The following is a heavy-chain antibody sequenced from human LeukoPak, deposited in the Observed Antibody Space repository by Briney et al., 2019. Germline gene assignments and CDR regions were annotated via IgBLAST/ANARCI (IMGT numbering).Heavy chain of an antibody. Sequence: SETLSLTCTVSGGSISSGSYYWSWIRQPAGKGLEWIGRIYTSGSTNYNPSLKSRVTISVDTSKNQFSLKLSSVTAADTAVYYCARDSPHYYGSGCRVWGQGTLVTVSS. CDR3: ARDSPHYYGSGCRV. J-gene: IGHJ4*02. D-gene: IGHD3-10*01. V-gene: IGHV4-61*02. CDR2: IYTSGST. CDR1: GGSISSGSYY.